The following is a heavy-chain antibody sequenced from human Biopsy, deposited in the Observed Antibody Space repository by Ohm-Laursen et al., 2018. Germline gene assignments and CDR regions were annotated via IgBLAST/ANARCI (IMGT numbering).Heavy chain of an antibody. CDR1: GFDFNLYE. D-gene: IGHD1-26*01. CDR3: ARLNSGTYDASDL. CDR2: IYGGGSPV. Sequence: SLRLSYAASGFDFNLYEMTWVRQAPGKGMEWISYIYGGGSPVSYADSVKGRFTISRDNAQKSLYLHMNSLRAEDTAIYYCARLNSGTYDASDLWGQGTMVIVSS. V-gene: IGHV3-48*03. J-gene: IGHJ3*01.